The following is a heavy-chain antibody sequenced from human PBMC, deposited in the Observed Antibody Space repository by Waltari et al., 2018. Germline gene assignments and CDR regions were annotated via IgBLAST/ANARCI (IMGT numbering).Heavy chain of an antibody. Sequence: QVQLQESGPGLVKPSETLSLTCAVSGYSISSGYYWGWIRQPPGKGLEWIGSIYHSGSTYYNPSLKSRVTISVDTSKNQFSLKLSSVTAADTAVYYCARLQPGNAYDYWGQGTLVTVSS. CDR3: ARLQPGNAYDY. D-gene: IGHD7-27*01. CDR2: IYHSGST. CDR1: GYSISSGYY. V-gene: IGHV4-38-2*01. J-gene: IGHJ4*02.